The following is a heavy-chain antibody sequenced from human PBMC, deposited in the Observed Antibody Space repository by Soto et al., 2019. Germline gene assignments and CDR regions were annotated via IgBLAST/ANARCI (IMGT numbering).Heavy chain of an antibody. CDR3: AREIQRDYYMDV. CDR2: INSDGSST. J-gene: IGHJ6*03. CDR1: GFTCSSYW. Sequence: GSLRLSCAASGFTCSSYWMHWVRQAPGKGLVWVSRINSDGSSTSYADSVKGRFTISRDNAKNTLYLQMNSLRAEDTAVYYCAREIQRDYYMDVWGNGTTVTVSS. V-gene: IGHV3-74*01.